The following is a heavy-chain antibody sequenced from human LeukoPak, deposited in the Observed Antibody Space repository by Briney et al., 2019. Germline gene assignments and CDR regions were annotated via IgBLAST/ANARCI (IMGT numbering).Heavy chain of an antibody. CDR2: VGISSGNT. D-gene: IGHD1-1*01. CDR1: GFTFRDYS. J-gene: IGHJ4*02. Sequence: GGSLRLSCAAPGFTFRDYSMNWVRQAPGKGLEWISYVGISSGNTKYADSVKGRFTITGDSARNSLYLQMSSLRVEDTAVYYCARDHNYAFDNWGQGTLVTVSS. CDR3: ARDHNYAFDN. V-gene: IGHV3-48*04.